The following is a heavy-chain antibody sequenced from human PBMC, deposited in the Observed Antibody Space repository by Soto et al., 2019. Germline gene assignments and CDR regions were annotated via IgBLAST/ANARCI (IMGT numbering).Heavy chain of an antibody. V-gene: IGHV3-11*04. CDR3: ARTLKSQLPPYYYAMDA. CDR2: ISSSGSTI. D-gene: IGHD2-2*01. Sequence: GGPFRLPCRSPGLTLSDHYMGWIRRSPGQRLEWVSYISSSGSTIYYADSVKGRFTISRDNTKNALILQMNSLRAEDTAVYYCARTLKSQLPPYYYAMDACGQRTTSTLSS. CDR1: GLTLSDHY. J-gene: IGHJ6*02.